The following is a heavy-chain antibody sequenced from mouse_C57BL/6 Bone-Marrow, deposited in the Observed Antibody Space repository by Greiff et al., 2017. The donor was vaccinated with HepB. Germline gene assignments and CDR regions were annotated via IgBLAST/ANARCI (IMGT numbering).Heavy chain of an antibody. D-gene: IGHD1-1*01. V-gene: IGHV1-81*01. CDR2: IYPRSGNT. J-gene: IGHJ3*01. CDR1: GYTFTSYG. Sequence: VMLVESGAELARPGASVKLSCKASGYTFTSYGISWVKQRPGQGLEWIGEIYPRSGNTYYNEKFKGKATLTADKSSSTAYMELRSLTSEDSAVYFCARAYSGYAWFAYWGQGTLVTVSA. CDR3: ARAYSGYAWFAY.